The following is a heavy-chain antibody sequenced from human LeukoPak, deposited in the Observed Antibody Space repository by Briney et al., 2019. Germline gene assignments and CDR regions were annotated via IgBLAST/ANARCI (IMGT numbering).Heavy chain of an antibody. V-gene: IGHV4-39*07. CDR3: ARDIGLWFGSSAFDI. CDR1: GGSISTSSYY. J-gene: IGHJ3*02. D-gene: IGHD3-10*01. Sequence: SETLSLTCTVSGGSISTSSYYWGWVRQPPGKGLEWIGNIFYSGSTYYSPSLKSRVTISLDTSRNQFSLKLDSVTPEDTAVYYCARDIGLWFGSSAFDIWGQGTMVTVSS. CDR2: IFYSGST.